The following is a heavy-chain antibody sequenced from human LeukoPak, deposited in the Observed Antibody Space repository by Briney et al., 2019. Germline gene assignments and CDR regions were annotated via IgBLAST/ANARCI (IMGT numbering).Heavy chain of an antibody. Sequence: ASVKVSCKASGYTFTSYDINWVRQATGQGPEWMGWMNPNSGNTGYAQKFQGRVTMTRNTSISTAYMELSSLRSEDTAIYYCAKGAFDYYDSNRIPYYFEYWGQGTLVTVSS. CDR3: AKGAFDYYDSNRIPYYFEY. CDR1: GYTFTSYD. V-gene: IGHV1-8*01. J-gene: IGHJ4*02. CDR2: MNPNSGNT. D-gene: IGHD3-22*01.